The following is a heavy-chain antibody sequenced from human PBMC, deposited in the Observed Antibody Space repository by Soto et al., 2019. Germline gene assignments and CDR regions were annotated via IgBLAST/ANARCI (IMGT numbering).Heavy chain of an antibody. CDR2: IYPGDSDT. CDR3: ARHAAIRRYYYYGMHV. J-gene: IGHJ6*02. D-gene: IGHD2-2*02. V-gene: IGHV5-51*01. Sequence: EVQLVQSGAEVKKPGESLKISCKGSGYSFTSYWIGWVRQMPGKGLEWMEIIYPGDSDTRYSPCFQGQVTISADKSISTAYLQWSSLKASDTAMYYCARHAAIRRYYYYGMHVWGQGTTVTVSS. CDR1: GYSFTSYW.